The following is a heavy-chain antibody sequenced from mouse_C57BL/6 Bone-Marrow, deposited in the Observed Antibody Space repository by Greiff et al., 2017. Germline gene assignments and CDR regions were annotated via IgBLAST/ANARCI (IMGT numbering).Heavy chain of an antibody. CDR2: IYPGDGDT. J-gene: IGHJ3*01. V-gene: IGHV1-82*01. D-gene: IGHD2-5*01. CDR1: GYAFSSSW. Sequence: VQLVESGPELVKPGASVKISCKASGYAFSSSWMNWVKQRPGKGLEWIGRIYPGDGDTNYNGKFKGKATLTADKSSSTAYMQLSSLTSEDSAVYFGASQGSNGFAYWGQGTLVTVSA. CDR3: ASQGSNGFAY.